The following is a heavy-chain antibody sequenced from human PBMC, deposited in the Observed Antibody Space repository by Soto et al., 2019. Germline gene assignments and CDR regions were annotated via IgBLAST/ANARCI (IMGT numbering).Heavy chain of an antibody. V-gene: IGHV3-66*01. Sequence: EVRLVESGGGLVQPGGSLRLSCVASGFSVTDIYMNWVRQAPGKGLEWVSVIYNEFTDYADSVRGRFSISTDSSKNALYLQMNSLRAEDSAVYYCVREPRYCSGGSCSIMGDAFDIWGQGTKVTVSS. CDR3: VREPRYCSGGSCSIMGDAFDI. CDR1: GFSVTDIY. D-gene: IGHD2-15*01. CDR2: IYNEFT. J-gene: IGHJ3*02.